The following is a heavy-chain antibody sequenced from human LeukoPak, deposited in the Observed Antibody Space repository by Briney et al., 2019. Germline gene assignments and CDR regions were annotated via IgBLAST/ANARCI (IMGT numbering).Heavy chain of an antibody. Sequence: SETLSLTCTVSGGSISSYYWSWIRQPPGKGLEWIGYIYYSGSTNYNPSLKSRVTISVDTSKNQFSLKLSSVTAADTAVYYCARESPRCSGGSCYPWFDPWGQGTLVTVSS. CDR2: IYYSGST. V-gene: IGHV4-59*12. J-gene: IGHJ5*02. CDR1: GGSISSYY. CDR3: ARESPRCSGGSCYPWFDP. D-gene: IGHD2-15*01.